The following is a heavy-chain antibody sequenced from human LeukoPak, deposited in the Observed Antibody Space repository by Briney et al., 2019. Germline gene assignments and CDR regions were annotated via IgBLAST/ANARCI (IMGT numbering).Heavy chain of an antibody. CDR3: ASTPSSGWYEGWFDP. V-gene: IGHV1-69*13. J-gene: IGHJ5*02. Sequence: GASVKVSCKASGYTFTNYALHWVRQAPGQGLEWMGGIIPIFGTANYAQKFQGRVTITADESTSTAYMELSSLRSEDTAVYYCASTPSSGWYEGWFDPWGQGTLVTVSS. CDR1: GYTFTNYA. CDR2: IIPIFGTA. D-gene: IGHD6-19*01.